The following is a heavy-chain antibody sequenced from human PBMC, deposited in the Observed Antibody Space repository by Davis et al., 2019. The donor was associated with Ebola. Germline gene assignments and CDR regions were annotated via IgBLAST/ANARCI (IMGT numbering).Heavy chain of an antibody. CDR1: GYTFTSYG. CDR2: ISAYNGNT. D-gene: IGHD3-3*01. Sequence: GESLKISCKGSGYTFTSYGISWVRQAPGQGLEWMGWISAYNGNTNYAQKLQGRVTMTTDTSTSTAYMELRSLRSDDTAVYYCARVLEWLPPDYWGQGTLVTVSS. CDR3: ARVLEWLPPDY. J-gene: IGHJ4*02. V-gene: IGHV1-18*01.